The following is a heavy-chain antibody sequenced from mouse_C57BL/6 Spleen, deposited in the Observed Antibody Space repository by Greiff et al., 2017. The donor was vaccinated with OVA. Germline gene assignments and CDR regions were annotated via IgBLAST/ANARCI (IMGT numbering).Heavy chain of an antibody. Sequence: QVQLQQSGPELVKPGASVKISCKASGYAFSSSWMNWVKQRPGKGLEWIGRIYPGDGDTNYNGKFKGKATLTADKSSSTAYMQLSSLTSEDSAVYFCASWDEGYLDYWGQGTTLTVSS. CDR2: IYPGDGDT. V-gene: IGHV1-82*01. CDR1: GYAFSSSW. J-gene: IGHJ2*01. CDR3: ASWDEGYLDY. D-gene: IGHD4-1*01.